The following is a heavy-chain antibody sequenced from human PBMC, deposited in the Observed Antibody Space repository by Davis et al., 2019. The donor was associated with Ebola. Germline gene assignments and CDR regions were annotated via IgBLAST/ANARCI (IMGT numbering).Heavy chain of an antibody. J-gene: IGHJ4*02. D-gene: IGHD6-25*01. Sequence: PGGSLRLSCTASGFTFSNYWMNWVRQAPGKGLEWVANIKQDGSEKYYVDSVKGRFTISRDNAKNSLYLQMNSLRAEDTAVYYCARKRSFDYWGQGTLVTVSS. CDR3: ARKRSFDY. V-gene: IGHV3-7*01. CDR2: IKQDGSEK. CDR1: GFTFSNYW.